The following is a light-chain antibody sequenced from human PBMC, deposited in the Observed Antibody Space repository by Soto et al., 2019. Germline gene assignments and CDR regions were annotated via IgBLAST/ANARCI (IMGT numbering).Light chain of an antibody. CDR3: SVYTRTSTYV. CDR2: GVS. V-gene: IGLV2-18*01. J-gene: IGLJ1*01. CDR1: LDDVTAYYR. Sequence: QSVLTRPPSVSGSPGQSVTISCSGTLDDVTAYYRVSWYQQTPGTAPKLMIYGVSNRPSGVPDRFSGSRSGNTASLTISGLQAEDEGDYYCSVYTRTSTYVFGTGTKLTVL.